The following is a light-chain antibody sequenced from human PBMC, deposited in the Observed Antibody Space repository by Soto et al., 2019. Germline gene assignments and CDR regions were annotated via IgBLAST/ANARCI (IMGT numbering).Light chain of an antibody. CDR1: QSVSSSY. CDR3: HHYET. J-gene: IGKJ1*01. V-gene: IGKV3-20*01. CDR2: GAS. Sequence: EVVLTQSPGTLSLTRGERATLSCRASQSVSSSYLAWYQQKPGQAPRLLIYGASSRATGIPDRFSGSGSGTDFTLTISRLEPEDFAVYYCHHYETFGQGTKVEVK.